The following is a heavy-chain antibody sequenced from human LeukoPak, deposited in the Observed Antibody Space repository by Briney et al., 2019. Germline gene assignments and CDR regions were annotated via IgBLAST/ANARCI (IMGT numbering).Heavy chain of an antibody. CDR1: GYTFTGYY. V-gene: IGHV1-2*02. CDR3: ARDLSAVAARYLQH. CDR2: INPNSGGT. J-gene: IGHJ1*01. D-gene: IGHD6-19*01. Sequence: ASVKVSCKASGYTFTGYYMHWVRQAPGQGLEWMGWINPNSGGTNYAQKFQGRVTMTRDTSTNTAYMELSSLISDDTAVYFCARDLSAVAARYLQHWGQGTLVTVSS.